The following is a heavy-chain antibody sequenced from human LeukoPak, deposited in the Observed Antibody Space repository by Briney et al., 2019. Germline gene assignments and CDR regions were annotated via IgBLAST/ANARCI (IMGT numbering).Heavy chain of an antibody. V-gene: IGHV3-23*01. D-gene: IGHD4-23*01. CDR3: AKDPLGYGGHYFDN. J-gene: IGHJ4*02. CDR2: ISGRTDGP. Sequence: GGSLRLSCAASGFSFSSYSTSWVRQAPGKGLEWVSTISGRTDGPYHADSVKGRFTTSRDNSKNTMYLHINNVRAEDTAVYYCAKDPLGYGGHYFDNWGQGTRVTVSS. CDR1: GFSFSSYS.